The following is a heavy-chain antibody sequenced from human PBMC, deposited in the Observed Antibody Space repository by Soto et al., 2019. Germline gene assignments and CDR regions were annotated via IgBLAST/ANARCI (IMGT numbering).Heavy chain of an antibody. V-gene: IGHV3-7*04. D-gene: IGHD3-16*01. Sequence: EVQLVESGGGLVQPGGSLRLTCEVSGFTFRGSWMSWVRQAPGKGLEWVANVNQEGSDRYYVDSVKGRFTISRDNAKNSLYLQRNSLRAEDRAVYCWGRGGGNFDQWGQGTLVTVAS. CDR2: VNQEGSDR. CDR1: GFTFRGSW. CDR3: GRGGGNFDQ. J-gene: IGHJ4*02.